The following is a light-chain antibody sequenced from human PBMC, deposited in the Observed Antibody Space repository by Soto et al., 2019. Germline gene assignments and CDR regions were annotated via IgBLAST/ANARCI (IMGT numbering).Light chain of an antibody. CDR2: GAS. J-gene: IGKJ4*01. CDR3: QQYNDWPLT. CDR1: QSVSDN. V-gene: IGKV3D-15*01. Sequence: EILLTQSPATLSVSPGERVTLSCRASQSVSDNLAWYQQKPGQAPRLLIYGASIRATDIPARFSRSGSGTEFSLTISSLQSEDFAVYYCQQYNDWPLTFGGGTKVEIK.